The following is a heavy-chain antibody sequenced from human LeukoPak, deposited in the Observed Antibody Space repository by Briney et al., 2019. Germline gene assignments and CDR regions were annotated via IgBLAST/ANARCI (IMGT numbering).Heavy chain of an antibody. D-gene: IGHD3-10*01. Sequence: GGSLRLSCAASGFTFDDYAMHWVRQAPGKGLEWVSGIGLNSGSIGYADSVKGRFTISRDNAKKSLYLQMNSLRAEDTALYYCAKDKGAYYYGSGSYYPLDYWGQGTLVTVSS. CDR3: AKDKGAYYYGSGSYYPLDY. V-gene: IGHV3-9*01. CDR2: IGLNSGSI. CDR1: GFTFDDYA. J-gene: IGHJ4*02.